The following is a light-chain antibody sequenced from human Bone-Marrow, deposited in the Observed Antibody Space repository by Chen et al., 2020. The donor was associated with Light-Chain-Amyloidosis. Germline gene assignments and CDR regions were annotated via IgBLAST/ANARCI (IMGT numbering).Light chain of an antibody. CDR3: QVCDRSSDRPV. CDR1: NIGSTS. J-gene: IGLJ3*02. V-gene: IGLV3-21*02. CDR2: DDS. Sequence: SYVLTQPSSVSVAPGQTATIACGGNNIGSTSVHWYQQTPGQPPLLVVYDDSDRPSGIPERLSGSNSGNTATLTISRVEAGDEADYYCQVCDRSSDRPVFGGWTKLTVL.